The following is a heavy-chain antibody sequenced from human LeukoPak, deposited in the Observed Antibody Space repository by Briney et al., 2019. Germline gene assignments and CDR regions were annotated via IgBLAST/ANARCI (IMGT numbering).Heavy chain of an antibody. CDR1: GGSISSYY. D-gene: IGHD1-1*01. CDR2: IYYSGST. J-gene: IGHJ4*02. V-gene: IGHV4-59*01. CDR3: ARYSATGNYFDY. Sequence: SETLSLTCTVSGGSISSYYWSWIRQPPGKGLEWIGYIYYSGSTNYNPSLKSRVTISVDTSKNQLSLKLSSVTTADTAVYYCARYSATGNYFDYWGQGTLVTASS.